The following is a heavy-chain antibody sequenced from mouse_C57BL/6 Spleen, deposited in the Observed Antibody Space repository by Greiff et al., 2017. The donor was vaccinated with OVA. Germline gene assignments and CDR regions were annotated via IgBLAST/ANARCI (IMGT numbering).Heavy chain of an antibody. CDR3: ARRYYYGSPYWYFDV. V-gene: IGHV5-17*01. CDR1: GFTFSDYG. D-gene: IGHD1-1*01. J-gene: IGHJ1*03. Sequence: EVQRVESGGGLVKPGGSLKLSCAASGFTFSDYGMHWVRQAPEKGLEWVAYISSGSSTIYYADTVKGRFTISRDNAKNTLFLQMTSLRSEDTAMYYCARRYYYGSPYWYFDVWGTGTTVTVSS. CDR2: ISSGSSTI.